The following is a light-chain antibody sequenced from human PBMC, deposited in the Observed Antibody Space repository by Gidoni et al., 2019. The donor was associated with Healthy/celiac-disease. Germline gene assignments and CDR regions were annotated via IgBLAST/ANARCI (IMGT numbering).Light chain of an antibody. CDR3: QQRSNWPPLLT. CDR2: DAS. J-gene: IGKJ4*01. CDR1: QSVSSY. Sequence: EIVLTQSPATLSLSPGERATLSCRASQSVSSYLSWYQQKPGQAPRRLIYDASNRSTGIPARCSGSGSGTDFTLTISSLEPQDFAVYYCQQRSNWPPLLTFGGGTKVEIK. V-gene: IGKV3-11*01.